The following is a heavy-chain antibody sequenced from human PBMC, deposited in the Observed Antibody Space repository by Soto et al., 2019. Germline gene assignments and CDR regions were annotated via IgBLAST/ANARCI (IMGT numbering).Heavy chain of an antibody. Sequence: QAQLVQSGAEVKKPGASVNVSCKASGYDYVTYAITWVRQRPGQGLEWMGWISTLNGNTNYAQNFQGRVTMTTDTSTRLVHLELMSLRSDDTAVYYCARRVQVWLPDYYGMDVWGQGTTVTVSS. D-gene: IGHD5-18*01. CDR2: ISTLNGNT. J-gene: IGHJ6*02. CDR1: GYDYVTYA. CDR3: ARRVQVWLPDYYGMDV. V-gene: IGHV1-18*01.